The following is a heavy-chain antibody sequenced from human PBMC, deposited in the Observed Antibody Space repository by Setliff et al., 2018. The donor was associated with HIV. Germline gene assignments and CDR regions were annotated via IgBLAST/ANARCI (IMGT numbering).Heavy chain of an antibody. V-gene: IGHV4-34*01. CDR3: AAKPMIRGRPFAF. J-gene: IGHJ4*02. Sequence: SETLSLTCAVYGPSFTGYYWSWIRQLPGKAFEWIGEVNHSGVTYYNPSFKSRVNISLDLSKNQFSLRLTGLSGADTATYFCAAKPMIRGRPFAFWGQPTLVTVS. CDR2: VNHSGVT. D-gene: IGHD3-10*01. CDR1: GPSFTGYY.